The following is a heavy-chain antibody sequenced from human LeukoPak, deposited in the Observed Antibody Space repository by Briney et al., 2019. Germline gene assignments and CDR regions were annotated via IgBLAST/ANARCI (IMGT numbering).Heavy chain of an antibody. Sequence: PSETLSLTCTVSGGSISSSSYYWGWIRQPPGKGLEWIGSIYYSGSTYYIPSLKSRVTISVDTSKNQFSLKLSSVTAADTAVYYCAREEDTAMAENYFDYWGQGTLVTVSS. CDR1: GGSISSSSYY. CDR3: AREEDTAMAENYFDY. D-gene: IGHD5-18*01. CDR2: IYYSGST. J-gene: IGHJ4*02. V-gene: IGHV4-39*07.